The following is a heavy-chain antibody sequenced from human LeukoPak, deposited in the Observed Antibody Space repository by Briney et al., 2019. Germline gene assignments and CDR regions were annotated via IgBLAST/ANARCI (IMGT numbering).Heavy chain of an antibody. D-gene: IGHD3-22*01. CDR2: IYPGDSDT. CDR1: GYSFTSYW. Sequence: GASLKISCKGSGYSFTSYWIGWVRQMPGKGLEWMGIIYPGDSDTRYSPSFQGKVTISADKSISTAYLQWSSLEAPDTAMYYCARQAVGSSGYYLDYWGQGTLVTASS. V-gene: IGHV5-51*01. J-gene: IGHJ4*02. CDR3: ARQAVGSSGYYLDY.